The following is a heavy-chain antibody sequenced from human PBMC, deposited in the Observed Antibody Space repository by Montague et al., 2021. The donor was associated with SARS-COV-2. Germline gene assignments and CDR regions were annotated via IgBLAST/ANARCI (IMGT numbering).Heavy chain of an antibody. CDR2: INHSGST. V-gene: IGHV4-34*01. D-gene: IGHD5-18*01. CDR1: GGSFSGYY. CDR3: ARGDYNYCTFSYAYGRLNRYRYYAMDI. Sequence: SETLSLTCAVYGGSFSGYYWSWIRQSPGKGLEWIGEINHSGSTTYNPSLKSRVTISVDTSKNQFSLKLTSMTAADTAVYYCARGDYNYCTFSYAYGRLNRYRYYAMDIWGPGTMVAVSS. J-gene: IGHJ6*02.